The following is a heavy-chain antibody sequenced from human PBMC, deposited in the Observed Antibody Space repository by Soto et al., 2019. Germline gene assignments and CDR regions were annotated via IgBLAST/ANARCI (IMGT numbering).Heavy chain of an antibody. CDR2: IIPILGIA. J-gene: IGHJ5*02. V-gene: IGHV1-69*02. Sequence: SVRVSCRASGGTFSSYTISWVRQAPGQGLEWMGRIIPILGIANYAQKFQGRVTITADKSTSTAYMELSSLRSEDTAVYYCARDGLVRGSNWFDPWGQGTLVTVSS. CDR3: ARDGLVRGSNWFDP. CDR1: GGTFSSYT. D-gene: IGHD3-10*01.